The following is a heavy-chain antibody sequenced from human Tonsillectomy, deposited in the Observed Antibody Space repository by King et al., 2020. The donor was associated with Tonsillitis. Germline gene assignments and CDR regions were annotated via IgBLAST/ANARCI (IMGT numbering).Heavy chain of an antibody. Sequence: VQLQESGPGLVKPSETLSLTCTVSGGSISSYYWSWIRQPPGKGLEWIGYIYYSGSTNYNPSLKSRVTISVDTSKNQFSLKLSSVTAADTAVYYCARVKGQTVRYKSYYYYYMDVWGKGTTVTVSS. V-gene: IGHV4-59*01. CDR2: IYYSGST. CDR3: ARVKGQTVRYKSYYYYYMDV. J-gene: IGHJ6*03. CDR1: GGSISSYY. D-gene: IGHD1-1*01.